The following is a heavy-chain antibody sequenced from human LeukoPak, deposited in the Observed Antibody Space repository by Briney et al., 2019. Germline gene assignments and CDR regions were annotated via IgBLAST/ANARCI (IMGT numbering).Heavy chain of an antibody. CDR1: GGSISSGGYY. CDR3: AREGVGYCSGGSCYGMDV. D-gene: IGHD2-15*01. J-gene: IGHJ6*02. CDR2: IYYSGST. Sequence: PSQTLSLTCTVSGGSISSGGYYWSWIRQHPGKGLEWNGYIYYSGSTYYNPSLKSRVTISVDTSKNQFSLKLSSVTAADTAVYYCAREGVGYCSGGSCYGMDVWGQGTTVTVSS. V-gene: IGHV4-31*03.